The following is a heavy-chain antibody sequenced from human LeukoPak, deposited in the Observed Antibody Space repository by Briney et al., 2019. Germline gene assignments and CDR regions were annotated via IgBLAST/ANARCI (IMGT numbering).Heavy chain of an antibody. CDR1: GFTVSSNY. Sequence: GGSLRLSCAASGFTVSSNYMSWVRQAPGKGLEWVSAISGSGGSTYYADSVKGRYTISRDNSKNTLYLQMNSLRAEDTAVYYCAKVRAAAGTRPAGYWGQGTLVTVSS. CDR2: ISGSGGST. J-gene: IGHJ4*02. D-gene: IGHD6-13*01. V-gene: IGHV3-23*01. CDR3: AKVRAAAGTRPAGY.